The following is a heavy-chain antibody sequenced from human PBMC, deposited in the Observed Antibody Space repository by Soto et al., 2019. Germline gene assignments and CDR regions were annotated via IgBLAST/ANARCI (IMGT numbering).Heavy chain of an antibody. CDR3: ARPQPYDRSGPFDY. V-gene: IGHV3-30-3*01. D-gene: IGHD3-22*01. CDR1: GFTFSTYA. J-gene: IGHJ4*02. Sequence: GGSLRLSCEASGFTFSTYAMHWVRQAPGKGLEWVAVISYDGSNKYYADSVKGRFTISRDNSKNTVDLQMNSLRAEDTAVYYCARPQPYDRSGPFDYWGQGTLVTVSS. CDR2: ISYDGSNK.